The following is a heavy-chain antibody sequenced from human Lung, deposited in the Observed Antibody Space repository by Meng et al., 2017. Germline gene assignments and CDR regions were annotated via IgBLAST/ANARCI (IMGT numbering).Heavy chain of an antibody. J-gene: IGHJ3*02. CDR3: LKADYGGNSDPDAFDI. D-gene: IGHD4-23*01. Sequence: SLKISCAASGFTFDDYAVHWVRQAPGKGLEWVSGISWNSGSIGYADSVKGRFTISRDNAKNSLYLQMNSLRAEDTALYYCLKADYGGNSDPDAFDIWGQGTMVTVSS. CDR2: ISWNSGSI. CDR1: GFTFDDYA. V-gene: IGHV3-9*01.